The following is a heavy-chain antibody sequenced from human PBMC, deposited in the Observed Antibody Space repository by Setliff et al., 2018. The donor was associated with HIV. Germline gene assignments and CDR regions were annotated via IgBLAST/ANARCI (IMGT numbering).Heavy chain of an antibody. CDR2: ISGSGYST. CDR3: AKGGASDDSSEDPDAFDI. Sequence: GGSLRLSCAASGFTFSSYAMSWVRQAPGKGLEWVSAISGSGYSTYYADSVQGRFAISRDNSKNTLYLQVNSLRAEDTAVYYCAKGGASDDSSEDPDAFDIWGQGTMVTVSS. J-gene: IGHJ3*02. V-gene: IGHV3-23*01. CDR1: GFTFSSYA. D-gene: IGHD3-22*01.